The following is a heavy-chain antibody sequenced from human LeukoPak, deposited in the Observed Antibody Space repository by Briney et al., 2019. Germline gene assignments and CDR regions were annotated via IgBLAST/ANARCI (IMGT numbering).Heavy chain of an antibody. CDR3: ASPTTVTGAPGSPFDY. CDR1: GGSFSGYY. Sequence: SETLSLTCAVYGGSFSGYYWSWIRQPPGKGLEWIGEINHSGSTNYNPSLKSRVTISVDTSKNQFSLKLSSVTAADTAVYYCASPTTVTGAPGSPFDYWGQGTLVTVSS. CDR2: INHSGST. J-gene: IGHJ4*02. V-gene: IGHV4-34*01. D-gene: IGHD4-17*01.